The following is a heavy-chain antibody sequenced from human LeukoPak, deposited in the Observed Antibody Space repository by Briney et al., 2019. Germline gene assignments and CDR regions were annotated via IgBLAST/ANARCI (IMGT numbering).Heavy chain of an antibody. Sequence: GGSLRLYCAASGFTLSSYSMHWVRQAPGKGLEFVSAISKNGGSTYYANSVKGRFTISRDISKNTLYLQMGSLRPEDMAVYYCARVDSGSACASWGQGILVTVSS. CDR3: ARVDSGSACAS. CDR2: ISKNGGST. D-gene: IGHD6-19*01. V-gene: IGHV3-64*01. CDR1: GFTLSSYS. J-gene: IGHJ1*01.